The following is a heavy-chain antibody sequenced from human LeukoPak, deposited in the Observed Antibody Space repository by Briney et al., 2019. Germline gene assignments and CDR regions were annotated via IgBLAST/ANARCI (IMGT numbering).Heavy chain of an antibody. CDR1: GFTFDDYT. Sequence: HPGGSLRLSCAASGFTFDDYTMHWVRQAPGNGLEWVSGISWNSGSITYADSVKGRFTISRDNAKNSLYLQMNSLRAEDLALYYCAKTTSGYFYDAFDIWGQGTMVTVSS. V-gene: IGHV3-9*03. CDR2: ISWNSGSI. J-gene: IGHJ3*02. CDR3: AKTTSGYFYDAFDI. D-gene: IGHD3-22*01.